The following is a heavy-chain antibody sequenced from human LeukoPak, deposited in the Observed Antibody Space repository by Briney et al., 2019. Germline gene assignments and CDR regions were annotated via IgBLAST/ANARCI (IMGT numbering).Heavy chain of an antibody. CDR3: ARTTEGYCSGGNCYYYYYYMDV. Sequence: SETLSLTCAVYGGSFIGNYWSWIRQPPGKGLEWIGEINHSGSTNYNPSLKSRVTISVDTSKNQFSLKLRFVTPADTAVFYCARTTEGYCSGGNCYYYYYYMDVWGKGTTVTVSS. CDR2: INHSGST. D-gene: IGHD2-15*01. CDR1: GGSFIGNY. J-gene: IGHJ6*03. V-gene: IGHV4-34*01.